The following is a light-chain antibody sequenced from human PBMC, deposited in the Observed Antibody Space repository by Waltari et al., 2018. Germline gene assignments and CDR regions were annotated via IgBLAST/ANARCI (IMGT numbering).Light chain of an antibody. Sequence: DIQMTQSPSTLSASVGARVTITCRASQSVKNNLAWYQQQPGKAPKVLIHKSSRLESGVPSRFSGSGYGTEFTLTISSLQPDDFATYYCQEYDTLPVTFGGGTRVEI. CDR3: QEYDTLPVT. CDR1: QSVKNN. CDR2: KSS. J-gene: IGKJ4*01. V-gene: IGKV1-5*03.